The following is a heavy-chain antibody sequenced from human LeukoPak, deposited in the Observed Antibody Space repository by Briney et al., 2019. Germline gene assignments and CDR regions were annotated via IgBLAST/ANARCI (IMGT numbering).Heavy chain of an antibody. V-gene: IGHV4-59*01. D-gene: IGHD4-17*01. CDR2: MYNSGST. CDR3: ASVSRRGFDYGDCREIDY. J-gene: IGHJ4*02. Sequence: SETLSLTCTVSGGSISSGYWSWIRQSPGKGLEWIGDMYNSGSTNYNPSLKSRVTISLDTSKNQFSLNLSSVTAADTAIYYCASVSRRGFDYGDCREIDYWGQGTLVTVSS. CDR1: GGSISSGY.